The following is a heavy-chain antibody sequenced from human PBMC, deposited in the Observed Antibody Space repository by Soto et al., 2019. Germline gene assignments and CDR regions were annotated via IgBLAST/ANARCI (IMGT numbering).Heavy chain of an antibody. Sequence: QVQLVQSGAEVKRPGSSLKVSCKTSGGTFSSYAISWVRQAPGQGLEWMGGIIPIFGTANYAXXXQXRVXXXXXXXXXXXXXXXXXXXXXXXXIXYCARXRGSGSNTANYYFYYVDVWGQGTTVXVSS. CDR2: IIPIFGTA. J-gene: IGHJ6*02. CDR3: ARXRGSGSNTANYYFYYVDV. CDR1: GGTFSSYA. V-gene: IGHV1-69*01. D-gene: IGHD3-10*01.